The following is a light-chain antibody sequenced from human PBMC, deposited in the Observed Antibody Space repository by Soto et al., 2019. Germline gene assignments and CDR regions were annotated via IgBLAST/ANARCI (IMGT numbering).Light chain of an antibody. CDR3: QQYGSSPRIT. V-gene: IGKV3-20*01. J-gene: IGKJ3*01. Sequence: ESVLTHSPGTLSLSPGERATLSCRAIQSVSSSYLAWYQQKPGQAPRLLIYGTTTRATGIPDRFSGSVSGTDFTLTISRLEPEDFAVYYCQQYGSSPRITFGPGTKVDIK. CDR2: GTT. CDR1: QSVSSSY.